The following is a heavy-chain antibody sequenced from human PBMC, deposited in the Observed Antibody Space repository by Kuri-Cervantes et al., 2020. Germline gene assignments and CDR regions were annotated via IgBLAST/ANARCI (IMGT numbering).Heavy chain of an antibody. V-gene: IGHV4-30-4*01. CDR3: ARARGYSYGYIPRRAYYFDY. D-gene: IGHD5-18*01. CDR1: GGSISSGDYY. CDR2: IYYSGST. Sequence: SETLSLTCTVSGGSISSGDYYWSWIRQPPGKGLEWIGYIYYSGSTYYNPSLKSRVTISVDTSKNQFSLKLSSVTAADTAVYYCARARGYSYGYIPRRAYYFDYWGQGTLVTVSS. J-gene: IGHJ4*02.